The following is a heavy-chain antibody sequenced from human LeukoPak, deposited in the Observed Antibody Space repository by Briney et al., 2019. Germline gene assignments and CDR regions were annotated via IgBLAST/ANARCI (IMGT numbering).Heavy chain of an antibody. CDR1: GFTVSTYY. CDR3: ARVTRGTFDI. V-gene: IGHV3-53*01. J-gene: IGHJ3*02. D-gene: IGHD3-10*01. Sequence: PGGSLRLSCATSGFTVSTYYMTWVRQAPGKGLEWVSLIYSGGTTYYADSVKGRFTISRDNSKNTVFLQMNSLRGDDTAVYYCARVTRGTFDIWGHGTVVTVSS. CDR2: IYSGGTT.